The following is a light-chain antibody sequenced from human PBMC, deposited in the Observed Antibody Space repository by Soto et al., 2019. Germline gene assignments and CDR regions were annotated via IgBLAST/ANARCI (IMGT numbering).Light chain of an antibody. CDR2: GAV. V-gene: IGKV3-20*01. J-gene: IGKJ2*01. Sequence: ELVLTQSPGTLSLSPGDRATLSCRASQSVSSTYLAWFQQKPGQAPRLLMYGAVSRATGIPDRFSGSGSGTDFTLTITRLEPEDFGVYFCQHYASSPYTFGQGTKLEIK. CDR1: QSVSSTY. CDR3: QHYASSPYT.